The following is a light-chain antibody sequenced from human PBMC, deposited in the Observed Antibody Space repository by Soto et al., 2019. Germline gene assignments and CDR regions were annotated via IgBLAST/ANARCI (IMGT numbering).Light chain of an antibody. CDR3: QVWDNSGDRWV. V-gene: IGLV3-21*04. CDR1: DIGHKY. J-gene: IGLJ3*02. Sequence: SYELTQPPSVSVAPREPAAITCGGDDIGHKYVHWYQQKPGQAPVLLIHADSDRPSGTPERFSGSNAGNTATLTISRVEAGDEADYYCQVWDNSGDRWVFGGGTKLTVL. CDR2: ADS.